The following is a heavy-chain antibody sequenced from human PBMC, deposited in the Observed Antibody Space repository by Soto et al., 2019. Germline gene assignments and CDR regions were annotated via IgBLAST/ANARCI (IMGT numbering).Heavy chain of an antibody. J-gene: IGHJ4*02. V-gene: IGHV3-23*01. CDR2: ISGSGGST. CDR1: GFTFSSYA. D-gene: IGHD6-13*01. CDR3: AYSSTPFDY. Sequence: EVQLLESGGGLVQPGGSLRLSCAASGFTFSSYAMSWVRQAPGKGLEWVSAISGSGGSTYYADSVKGRFTISRDNSKNPRYLQMTSLRAEDTAVYYCAYSSTPFDYWGQGTLVTVSS.